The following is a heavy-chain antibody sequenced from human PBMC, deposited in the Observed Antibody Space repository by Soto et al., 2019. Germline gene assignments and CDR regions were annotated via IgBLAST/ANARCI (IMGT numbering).Heavy chain of an antibody. D-gene: IGHD3-10*01. V-gene: IGHV1-69*13. Sequence: SVQVSWKASGGTFSSYAISWVRQAPGQGLEWMGGIIPIFGTANYAQKFQGRVTITADESTSTAYMELSSLRSEDTAVYYCARDRGPYYYGSGSSNDYWGQGTLVTVSS. J-gene: IGHJ4*02. CDR1: GGTFSSYA. CDR3: ARDRGPYYYGSGSSNDY. CDR2: IIPIFGTA.